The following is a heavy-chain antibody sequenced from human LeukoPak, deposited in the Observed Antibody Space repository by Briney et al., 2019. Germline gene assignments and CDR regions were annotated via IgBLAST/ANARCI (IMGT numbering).Heavy chain of an antibody. CDR3: ARTYPMFGYAGDY. D-gene: IGHD3-10*02. J-gene: IGHJ4*02. CDR2: ISWNSGSI. Sequence: PGRSLRLSCAASGFTFDDYAMHWVRQAPGKGLEWVSGISWNSGSIGYADSVKGRFTISRDNAKNSLYLQMDSLRAEDTAIYFCARTYPMFGYAGDYWGQGTVVTVSS. V-gene: IGHV3-9*01. CDR1: GFTFDDYA.